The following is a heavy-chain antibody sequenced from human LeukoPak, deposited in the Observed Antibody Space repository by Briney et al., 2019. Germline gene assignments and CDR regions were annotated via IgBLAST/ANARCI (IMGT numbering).Heavy chain of an antibody. CDR3: AKDSEMPRPGIAVADVAFDI. V-gene: IGHV3-23*01. CDR2: ISGSGGST. D-gene: IGHD6-19*01. CDR1: GFTFSSYA. Sequence: HPGGSLRLSCAASGFTFSSYAMSWVRQAPGKGLEWVSAISGSGGSTYYADSVKGRFTISRDNSKNTLYLQMNSLRAEDTAVYYCAKDSEMPRPGIAVADVAFDIWGQGTMVTVSS. J-gene: IGHJ3*02.